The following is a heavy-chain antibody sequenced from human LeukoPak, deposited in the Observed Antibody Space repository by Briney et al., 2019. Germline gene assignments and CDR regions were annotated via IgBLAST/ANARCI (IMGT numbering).Heavy chain of an antibody. CDR1: GFTFSSYG. Sequence: GGSLRLSCAASGFTFSSYGMHWVRQAPGKGLEWVSAISGSGGSTYYADSVKGRFTISRDNSKNTLYLQMNSLRAEDTAVYYCAKKKRIAAATLFDYWGQGTLVTVSS. J-gene: IGHJ4*02. CDR2: ISGSGGST. D-gene: IGHD2-15*01. V-gene: IGHV3-23*01. CDR3: AKKKRIAAATLFDY.